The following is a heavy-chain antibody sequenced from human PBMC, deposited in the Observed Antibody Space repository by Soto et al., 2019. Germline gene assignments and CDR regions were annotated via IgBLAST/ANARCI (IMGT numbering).Heavy chain of an antibody. J-gene: IGHJ6*02. CDR3: ARDAEAREGRGGMDV. CDR1: GFTFRQYG. Sequence: GGSLRLSCAASGFTFRQYGMHWVRQAPGKGLEWVAVIFYDESKEYYADSVRGRFTISRDNSNNMLYLQMNSLRGEDTALYYCARDAEAREGRGGMDVWGQGTTVTVSS. D-gene: IGHD6-6*01. V-gene: IGHV3-33*01. CDR2: IFYDESKE.